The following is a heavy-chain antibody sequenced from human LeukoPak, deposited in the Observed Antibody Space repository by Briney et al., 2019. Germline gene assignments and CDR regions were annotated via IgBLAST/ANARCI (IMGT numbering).Heavy chain of an antibody. CDR1: GFIFSKYG. D-gene: IGHD5-12*01. J-gene: IGHJ3*02. CDR3: AKDRRGFSGYDRYDDFDI. CDR2: ASGNAVRT. Sequence: GGSLRLSWTASGFIFSKYGMSWVHQGPGKGLVRVSNASGNAVRTHYADSLKGRFTISRDNSKDTLYLQMNSLRAEDTAVYYCAKDRRGFSGYDRYDDFDIWGQGTLVTVSS. V-gene: IGHV3-23*01.